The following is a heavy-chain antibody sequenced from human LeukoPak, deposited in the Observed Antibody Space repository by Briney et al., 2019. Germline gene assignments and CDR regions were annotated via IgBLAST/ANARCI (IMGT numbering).Heavy chain of an antibody. D-gene: IGHD6-13*01. CDR3: VRGVGVSRFNYFDP. Sequence: GGSLTLSCAASGFTFSSFGMHWVRQAPGKGLEWVAVIWYDASNKYYADSVKGRFTVSRDNSKNTLFLQMNSLRDDDTAVYYCVRGVGVSRFNYFDPWGQGTLVIVSS. CDR2: IWYDASNK. CDR1: GFTFSSFG. V-gene: IGHV3-33*01. J-gene: IGHJ5*02.